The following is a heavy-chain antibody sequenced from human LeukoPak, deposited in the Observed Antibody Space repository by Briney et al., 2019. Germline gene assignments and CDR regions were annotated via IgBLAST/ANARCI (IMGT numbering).Heavy chain of an antibody. D-gene: IGHD4-11*01. V-gene: IGHV3-33*01. J-gene: IGHJ5*02. CDR2: ISHDGSNQ. Sequence: PGRSLRLSCAASGFTFSTYDIHWVRQAPGKGLEWVAVISHDGSNQYYADSVKGRFTISRDNSKNTLYLQMNSLRAEDTAVYYCARAVKSTSSYYVYIGFEPRGQGTIVT. CDR1: GFTFSTYD. CDR3: ARAVKSTSSYYVYIGFEP.